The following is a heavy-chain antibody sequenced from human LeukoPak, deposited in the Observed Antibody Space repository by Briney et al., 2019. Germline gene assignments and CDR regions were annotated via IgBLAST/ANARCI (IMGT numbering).Heavy chain of an antibody. CDR1: GYTFTSYG. Sequence: GASVKVSCKASGYTFTSYGISWVRQAPGQGLEWMGWISAYNGNTNYAQKVQGRVTMTTDTSTSTAYMELRSLRSEDTAVYYCARDYRVAAADQNWFDPWGQGTLVTVSS. V-gene: IGHV1-18*01. CDR3: ARDYRVAAADQNWFDP. CDR2: ISAYNGNT. D-gene: IGHD6-13*01. J-gene: IGHJ5*02.